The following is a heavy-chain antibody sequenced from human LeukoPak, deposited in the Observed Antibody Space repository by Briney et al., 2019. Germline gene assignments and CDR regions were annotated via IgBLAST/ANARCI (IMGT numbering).Heavy chain of an antibody. CDR2: IYYSGTT. D-gene: IGHD1-26*01. CDR1: SGSISSYY. J-gene: IGHJ3*02. V-gene: IGHV4-59*13. Sequence: PSETLSLTCTVSSGSISSYYWSWLRQTPGKELEWIGYIYYSGTTNYDPSLNSRVTISLDASNKQLSLTLSSVTAEDTAVYYCASLELIGEKRGAFHTWGQGTMVAVSS. CDR3: ASLELIGEKRGAFHT.